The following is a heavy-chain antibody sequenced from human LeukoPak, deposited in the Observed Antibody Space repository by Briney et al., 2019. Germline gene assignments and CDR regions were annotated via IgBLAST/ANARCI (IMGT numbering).Heavy chain of an antibody. V-gene: IGHV1-46*01. D-gene: IGHD3-10*01. CDR1: GYTFTSYY. Sequence: VKVSCKASGYTFTSYYMHWVRQAPGQGLEWMGIINPSGGSTSYAQKFQGRVTMTRDTSTSTVYMELSSLRSEDTAVYYCARESAGFGELLSYFDYWGQGTLVTVSS. CDR3: ARESAGFGELLSYFDY. J-gene: IGHJ4*02. CDR2: INPSGGST.